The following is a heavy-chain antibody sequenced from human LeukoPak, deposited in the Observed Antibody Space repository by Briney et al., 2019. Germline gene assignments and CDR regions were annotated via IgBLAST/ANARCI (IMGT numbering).Heavy chain of an antibody. D-gene: IGHD5-24*01. CDR3: ARERPGWLQLLDY. V-gene: IGHV3-7*01. J-gene: IGHJ4*02. CDR1: GFTFSSYW. CDR2: IKQDGSEK. Sequence: GGSLRLSCAASGFTFSSYWMSWVRQAPGKGLEWVANIKQDGSEKYYVDSVKGRFTISRDNAKNSLYLQMNSLRAEDTAVYYRARERPGWLQLLDYWGQGTLVNVSS.